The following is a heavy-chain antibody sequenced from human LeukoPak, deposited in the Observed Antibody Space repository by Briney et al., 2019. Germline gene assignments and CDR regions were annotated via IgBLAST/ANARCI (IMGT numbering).Heavy chain of an antibody. CDR2: LFYSGST. CDR1: GGSFSGYY. D-gene: IGHD3-10*01. J-gene: IGHJ4*02. Sequence: SETLSLTCAVYGGSFSGYYWGWIRQPPEKGLEYIGSLFYSGSTSYNPSLKSRVTMSIDTSKNHLSLKLNSVTAADTAVYYCAGLFVGEYYGSGYYFDDWGQGTLVTVTS. V-gene: IGHV4-39*02. CDR3: AGLFVGEYYGSGYYFDD.